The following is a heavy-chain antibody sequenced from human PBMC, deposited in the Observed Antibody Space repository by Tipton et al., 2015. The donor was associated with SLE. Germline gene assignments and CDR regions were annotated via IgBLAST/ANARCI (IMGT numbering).Heavy chain of an antibody. CDR3: AREVPGDYYDSSGYWGV. Sequence: QSGAEVKKPGASVKVSCKASGYTFTSYGISWVRQAPGQGLEWMGWVNPNSGGTNYAQKFQGRVTMTMDTSISTAYMELSRLRSDVTGVYFCAREVPGDYYDSSGYWGVWGQGSSVPVSS. J-gene: IGHJ6*02. CDR1: GYTFTSYG. CDR2: VNPNSGGT. V-gene: IGHV1-2*02. D-gene: IGHD3-22*01.